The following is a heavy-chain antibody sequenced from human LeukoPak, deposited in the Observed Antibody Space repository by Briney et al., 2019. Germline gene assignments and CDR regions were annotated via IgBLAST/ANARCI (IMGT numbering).Heavy chain of an antibody. V-gene: IGHV4-59*01. J-gene: IGHJ6*03. CDR2: IYYSGST. CDR1: GGSISSYY. Sequence: SETLSLTCTVSGGSISSYYWSWIRQPPGKGLEWIGYIYYSGSTNYNPSLKSRVTISVDTSKNQFSLKLSSVTAADTAVYYCARAGGSGSSPPYYYMDVWGKGTTVTISS. CDR3: ARAGGSGSSPPYYYMDV. D-gene: IGHD3-10*01.